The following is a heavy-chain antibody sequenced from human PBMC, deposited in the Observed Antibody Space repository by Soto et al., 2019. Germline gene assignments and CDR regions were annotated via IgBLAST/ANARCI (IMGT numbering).Heavy chain of an antibody. CDR2: INPYNGAP. D-gene: IGHD2-2*01. Sequence: QVQLVQSGPEVKKPGASVKVSCKASGYTFTGFYINWVRQAPGQGPEWMGWINPYNGAPNYSRKFQARVTMTTDTSITTAFLELGSLQSDDTAVYFCARVRKSSSNPNAFDNWGQGTLVTVSS. J-gene: IGHJ4*02. CDR1: GYTFTGFY. V-gene: IGHV1-2*02. CDR3: ARVRKSSSNPNAFDN.